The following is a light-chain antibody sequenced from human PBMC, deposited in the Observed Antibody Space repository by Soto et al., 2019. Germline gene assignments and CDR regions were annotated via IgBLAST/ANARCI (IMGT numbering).Light chain of an antibody. Sequence: EIVLTQSPGTLSLSPGERATLSCRASQSVSSSYLAWYQQKPGQATRLLIYGASSRATGIPDRFSGSGSGTAFTLTISRLEPEDLAVYYCHQYASSPRTFSQGTKVEI. CDR3: HQYASSPRT. J-gene: IGKJ1*01. CDR2: GAS. CDR1: QSVSSSY. V-gene: IGKV3-20*01.